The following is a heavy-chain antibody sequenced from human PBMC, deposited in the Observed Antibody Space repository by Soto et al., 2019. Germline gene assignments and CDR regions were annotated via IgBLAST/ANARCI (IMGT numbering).Heavy chain of an antibody. Sequence: SVKVSCKASGGTFSSYAISWVRQAPGQGLEWMGGIIPIFGTANYAQKFQGRVTITADESTSTAYMELSSLRSEDTAVYYCARGPHYYDGFFDYWGQGTLVTVSS. CDR3: ARGPHYYDGFFDY. CDR2: IIPIFGTA. D-gene: IGHD3-22*01. J-gene: IGHJ4*02. CDR1: GGTFSSYA. V-gene: IGHV1-69*13.